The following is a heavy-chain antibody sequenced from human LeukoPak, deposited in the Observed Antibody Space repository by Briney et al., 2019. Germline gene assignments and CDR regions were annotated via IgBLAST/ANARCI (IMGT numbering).Heavy chain of an antibody. CDR1: GGSISSYY. J-gene: IGHJ4*02. Sequence: SETLSLTCTVSGGSISSYYWSWIRQPPGKGLEWIGCIYYSGSTNYNPSLKSRVTISLDTSKTQFSLRLSSVTAADTAMYYCARGRRYCSSTSCYEQFDYWGQGALVTASS. V-gene: IGHV4-59*01. CDR2: IYYSGST. D-gene: IGHD2-2*01. CDR3: ARGRRYCSSTSCYEQFDY.